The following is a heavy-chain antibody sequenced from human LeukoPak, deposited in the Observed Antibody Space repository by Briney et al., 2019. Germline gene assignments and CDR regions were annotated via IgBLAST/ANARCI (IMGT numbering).Heavy chain of an antibody. Sequence: SDTLSLPCTVSVGSISRYYWSWTRQPPGKGLEGIVYIYYNGSTNYNPSLKSRVTLSLDTSQNQFSLKLSSVTAADTAVYYCWRDLYGWGSYLGYWGQGTLVTVSS. CDR2: IYYNGST. V-gene: IGHV4-59*01. CDR3: WRDLYGWGSYLGY. J-gene: IGHJ4*02. D-gene: IGHD3-10*01. CDR1: VGSISRYY.